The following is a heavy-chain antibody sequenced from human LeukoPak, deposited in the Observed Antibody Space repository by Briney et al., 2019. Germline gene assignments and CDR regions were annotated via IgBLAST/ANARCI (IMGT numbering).Heavy chain of an antibody. CDR2: IYTSVST. J-gene: IGHJ2*01. CDR1: GGSISSYY. V-gene: IGHV4-4*07. CDR3: ARDLGSDYGGNLYWYFDL. D-gene: IGHD4-23*01. Sequence: SETLSLTCTVSGGSISSYYWSWIRQPAGKGLEWIGRIYTSVSTNYNPSLKSRVTMSVDTSKNQFSLKLSSVTAADTAVYYCARDLGSDYGGNLYWYFDLWGRGTLVTVSS.